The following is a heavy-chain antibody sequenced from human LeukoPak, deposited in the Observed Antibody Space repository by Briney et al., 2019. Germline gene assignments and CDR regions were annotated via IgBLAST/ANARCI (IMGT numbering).Heavy chain of an antibody. CDR2: IIPILGIA. D-gene: IGHD3-22*01. CDR1: GGTFSSYA. V-gene: IGHV1-69*04. J-gene: IGHJ4*02. CDR3: ARDGAYDSSGYSNYPFDY. Sequence: SVKVSCKASGGTFSSYAISWVRQAPGQGLEWMGRIIPILGIANYAQKFQGRVTITADKSTSTAYMELSSLRSEDTAVYYCARDGAYDSSGYSNYPFDYWGQGTLVTVSS.